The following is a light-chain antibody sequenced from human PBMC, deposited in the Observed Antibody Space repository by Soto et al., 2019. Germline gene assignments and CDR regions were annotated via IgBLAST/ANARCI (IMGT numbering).Light chain of an antibody. CDR2: DVS. J-gene: IGLJ1*01. Sequence: QSVLTQPASVSGSPGQSITISCTGTSSDVGGYNYVSWYQQHPGKAPKLMIYDVSNRPSGVSNRFSGSKSGNTASPTISGLQAEDEADYYCSSYTSSSSYVFGPGTKLTVL. CDR3: SSYTSSSSYV. CDR1: SSDVGGYNY. V-gene: IGLV2-14*01.